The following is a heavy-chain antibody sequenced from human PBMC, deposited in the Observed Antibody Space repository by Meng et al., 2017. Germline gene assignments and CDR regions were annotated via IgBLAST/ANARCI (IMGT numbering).Heavy chain of an antibody. V-gene: IGHV4-34*01. CDR1: GGSFIGYY. CDR2: INHSGST. J-gene: IGHJ4*02. Sequence: VVLQRWGAGRLKPSGTLSPTWAVYGGSFIGYYWSWIRQPPGKGLEWIGEINHSGSTNYNPSLKSRVTISVDTSKNQFSLKLSSVTAADTAVYYCARGRLRAYGSGSPEDYWGQGTLVTVSS. D-gene: IGHD3-10*01. CDR3: ARGRLRAYGSGSPEDY.